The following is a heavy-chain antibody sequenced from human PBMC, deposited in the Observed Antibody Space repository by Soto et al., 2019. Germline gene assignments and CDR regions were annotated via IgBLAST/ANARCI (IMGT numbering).Heavy chain of an antibody. CDR3: AREMWTRSGPEIFFDY. Sequence: QVQLVQSAGEMKQPGASVKVSCKASGYSFTNYGFCWVRQVPGQGLEWMGYISHSSSYTTYAPNLQDRVIMTTDSSTTTVYMELRSLRSDDTAVNYCAREMWTRSGPEIFFDYWGKGALVTVSS. V-gene: IGHV1-18*01. J-gene: IGHJ4*02. CDR2: ISHSSSYT. CDR1: GYSFTNYG. D-gene: IGHD6-25*01.